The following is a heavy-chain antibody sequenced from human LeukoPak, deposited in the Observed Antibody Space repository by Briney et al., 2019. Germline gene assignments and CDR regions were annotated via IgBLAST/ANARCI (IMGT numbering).Heavy chain of an antibody. Sequence: PGGSLRLSCAASGFPFNTYGMHWVRQAPGKGLEWISGISGSGDSTKYADSVKGRLTISRDNSKNTLYLQMNSLRADDTAVYYCAKRQVPDYWGQGTLVTVSS. D-gene: IGHD1-1*01. CDR1: GFPFNTYG. CDR2: ISGSGDST. CDR3: AKRQVPDY. J-gene: IGHJ4*02. V-gene: IGHV3-23*01.